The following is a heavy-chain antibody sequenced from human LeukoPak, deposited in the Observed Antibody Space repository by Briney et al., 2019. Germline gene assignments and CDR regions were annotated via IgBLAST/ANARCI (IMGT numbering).Heavy chain of an antibody. CDR3: AREIFGSGSYPDY. V-gene: IGHV3-23*01. D-gene: IGHD3-10*01. J-gene: IGHJ4*02. Sequence: GGSLRLSCAASGFTFSSYAMSWVRQAPGKGLGWVSAISGSGGSTYYADSVKGRFTISRDNSKNTVYLQMNSLGGEDTAVYYCAREIFGSGSYPDYWGQGTLVTVSS. CDR2: ISGSGGST. CDR1: GFTFSSYA.